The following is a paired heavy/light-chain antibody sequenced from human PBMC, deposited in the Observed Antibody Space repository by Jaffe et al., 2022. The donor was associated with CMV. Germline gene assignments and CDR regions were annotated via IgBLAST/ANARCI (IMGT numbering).Heavy chain of an antibody. D-gene: IGHD2-2*01. Sequence: EVQLLESGGGLVQPGGSLRLSCAASGFTFSSHVMSWVRQAPGKGLEWVSAISGGGGSTYYADSVKGRFTISRDNSQNTLYLQMNSLRDEDTAVYYCLIKCSSTTCNGYGMDVWGQGTTVTVSS. CDR2: ISGGGGST. CDR3: LIKCSSTTCNGYGMDV. J-gene: IGHJ6*02. V-gene: IGHV3-23*01. CDR1: GFTFSSHV.
Light chain of an antibody. J-gene: IGKJ4*01. CDR2: AAS. Sequence: DIQMTQSPSSLSASVGDRVTITCRASQGISNYLAWFQQKPGKAPRSLIYAASSLQSGVPSKFSGSGSGTDFTLTISSLQPEDSATYYCQQYNSYPLTFGGGTKVAIK. CDR1: QGISNY. V-gene: IGKV1-16*02. CDR3: QQYNSYPLT.